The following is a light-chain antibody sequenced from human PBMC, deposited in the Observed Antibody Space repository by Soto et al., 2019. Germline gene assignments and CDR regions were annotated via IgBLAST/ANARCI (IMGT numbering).Light chain of an antibody. CDR3: QEYGSSPLT. V-gene: IGKV3-20*01. Sequence: EIVLTQSPGTLSLSPGERATLSCRASQSVSSSYLDWYQQKPGQAPRLLIYCASSRATGIPDRFSGSGSGTDFTLTISRLEPEDFAVYYCQEYGSSPLTFGGGTKVEIK. CDR2: CAS. J-gene: IGKJ4*01. CDR1: QSVSSSY.